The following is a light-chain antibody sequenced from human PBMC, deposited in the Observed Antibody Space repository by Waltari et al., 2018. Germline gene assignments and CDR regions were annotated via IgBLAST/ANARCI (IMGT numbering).Light chain of an antibody. CDR3: CSYVQKDIWL. CDR2: EVI. CDR1: TGDGGNSNF. Sequence: QSALTQPASVSGAPGQSITISCTGTTGDGGNSNFVSWYQHHPGKVPKLIIYEVIKRPSGISDRFTGSKSGNTASLSISGRQAEDEADYYCCSYVQKDIWLFGGGTKVTVL. V-gene: IGLV2-23*02. J-gene: IGLJ3*02.